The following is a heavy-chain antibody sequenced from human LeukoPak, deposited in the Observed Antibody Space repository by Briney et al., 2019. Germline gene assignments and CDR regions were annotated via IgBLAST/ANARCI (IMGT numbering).Heavy chain of an antibody. J-gene: IGHJ4*02. D-gene: IGHD2-21*01. Sequence: GGSLRLSCAASGFTFSSYTMSWVRQAPGKGLEWVGNIKQDGSEKYYLDSVKGRFTISRDNARNSLDLQMNSLRAEDTAVYYCAKNTESQVIFRDWGQGTLVTVSS. CDR2: IKQDGSEK. V-gene: IGHV3-7*01. CDR3: AKNTESQVIFRD. CDR1: GFTFSSYT.